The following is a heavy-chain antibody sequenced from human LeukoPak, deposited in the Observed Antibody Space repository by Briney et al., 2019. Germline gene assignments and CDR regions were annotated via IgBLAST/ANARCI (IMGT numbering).Heavy chain of an antibody. D-gene: IGHD3-10*01. V-gene: IGHV3-23*01. CDR3: ESSGRIDY. CDR2: ISGSGGST. CDR1: GFTFSSYA. Sequence: GESLKISCAASGFTFSSYAMSWVRQAPGKGLEWVSAISGSGGSTYYADSVKGRFTISRDNSKNTLYLQMSSLRAEDTAVYYCESSGRIDYWGQGTLVTVSS. J-gene: IGHJ4*02.